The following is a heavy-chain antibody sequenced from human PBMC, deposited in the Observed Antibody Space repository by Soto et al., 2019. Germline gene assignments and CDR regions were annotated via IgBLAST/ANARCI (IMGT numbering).Heavy chain of an antibody. J-gene: IGHJ4*02. V-gene: IGHV3-30*18. CDR3: AKDTYYYDSSGYYVFDY. Sequence: PGGSLRLSCAASRFTFSNYGMHWVRQTPGKGLEWVAVISYDGSNKYYADSVKGRFTISRDNSKSTVYLQMNSLRAEDTAIYYCAKDTYYYDSSGYYVFDYWGQGALVTVSS. CDR2: ISYDGSNK. D-gene: IGHD3-22*01. CDR1: RFTFSNYG.